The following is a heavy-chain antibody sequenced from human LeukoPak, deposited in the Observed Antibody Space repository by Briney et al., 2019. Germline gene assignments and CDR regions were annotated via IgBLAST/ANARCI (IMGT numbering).Heavy chain of an antibody. V-gene: IGHV1-8*01. Sequence: ASVKVSCKASGYTFTSYDFNWVRQATGQRPEWMGWMSPNSGDTGYAQKFQDRVTMTRNTSISTAYMELSSLRSDDTAVYYCARVWRTSPYYFDYWGQGTLVTVSS. CDR3: ARVWRTSPYYFDY. D-gene: IGHD3-10*01. CDR1: GYTFTSYD. CDR2: MSPNSGDT. J-gene: IGHJ4*02.